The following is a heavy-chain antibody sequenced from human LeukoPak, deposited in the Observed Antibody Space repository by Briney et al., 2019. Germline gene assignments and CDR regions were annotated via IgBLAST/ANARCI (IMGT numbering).Heavy chain of an antibody. Sequence: PSETLSLTCTVSGGSISSHYWSWIRQPPGKALEWIGYIYNSGSTNYNPSFKSRVTISVDTSKNQFSLKLTSVTAADTAVYYCARGDGYNSYYYYMDVWGKGTTVTVS. CDR2: IYNSGST. D-gene: IGHD5-24*01. CDR1: GGSISSHY. J-gene: IGHJ6*03. V-gene: IGHV4-59*11. CDR3: ARGDGYNSYYYYMDV.